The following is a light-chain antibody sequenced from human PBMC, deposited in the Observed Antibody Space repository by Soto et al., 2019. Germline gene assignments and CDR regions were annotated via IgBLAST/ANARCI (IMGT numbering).Light chain of an antibody. CDR2: TAS. CDR1: QTINSW. J-gene: IGKJ4*01. Sequence: DIQMTQSPSTLSAFAGDRVTITCRASQTINSWLAWYQQKAGKAPNLLIHTASSLESGVSSRFNGSGSGTDFTLTVSSLQPDDSATYYCQQYYNYPLTFGGGTKVEI. V-gene: IGKV1-5*03. CDR3: QQYYNYPLT.